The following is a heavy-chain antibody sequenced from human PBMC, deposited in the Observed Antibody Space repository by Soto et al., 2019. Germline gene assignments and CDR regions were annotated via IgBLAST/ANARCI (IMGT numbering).Heavy chain of an antibody. CDR2: TSNSAPT. CDR3: ARLFRDVYNAVEY. Sequence: QVQLQESGPGLVKPSETLSLTCTVSGGSISSYHWSWIRQSPGKGLEWIGYTSNSAPTIYNPSLKRRAPXSXDXXKNQFSLRLSSVTAADTAVYFCARLFRDVYNAVEYWGQGALVTVSS. V-gene: IGHV4-59*08. D-gene: IGHD3-3*01. CDR1: GGSISSYH. J-gene: IGHJ4*02.